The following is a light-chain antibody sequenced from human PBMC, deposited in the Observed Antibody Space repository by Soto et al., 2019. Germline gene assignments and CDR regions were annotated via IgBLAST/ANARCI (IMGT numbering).Light chain of an antibody. CDR2: AAS. J-gene: IGKJ2*01. Sequence: DIQITQSPSSLSASVGYRVTITCRASQGISTYLAWYQKKPGKIPNLLLYAASTSQSGVPSRFSGSGSGTDFTLTISSLQPEDVATYYCQEDNSVPYTFGQGTKLEIK. CDR3: QEDNSVPYT. CDR1: QGISTY. V-gene: IGKV1-27*01.